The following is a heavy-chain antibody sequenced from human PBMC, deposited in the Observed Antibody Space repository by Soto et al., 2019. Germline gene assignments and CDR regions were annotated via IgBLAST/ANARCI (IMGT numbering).Heavy chain of an antibody. J-gene: IGHJ6*03. V-gene: IGHV1-8*01. D-gene: IGHD2-2*01. CDR1: GYTFTSYD. CDR3: ARGGVCSSTSCQWHYMDV. Sequence: ASVKVSCKASGYTFTSYDINWVRQATGQGLEWMGWMNPNSGNTGYAQKFQGRVTMTRNTSISTAYMELSSLRSEDTAVYYCARGGVCSSTSCQWHYMDVWGKGTTVTVSS. CDR2: MNPNSGNT.